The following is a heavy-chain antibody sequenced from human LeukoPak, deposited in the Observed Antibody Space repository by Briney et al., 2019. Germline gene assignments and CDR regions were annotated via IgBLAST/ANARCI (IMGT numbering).Heavy chain of an antibody. D-gene: IGHD2-15*01. CDR2: IYSGGGT. Sequence: PGGSLRLSCVASGFTVSSNYMSWVRQAPGKGLEWVSVIYSGGGTYYADSVKGRFTISRDISKNTLYLQMNSLRAEDTAVYYCARMGVRDIGDYWGQGTLVTVSS. V-gene: IGHV3-53*01. CDR3: ARMGVRDIGDY. CDR1: GFTVSSNY. J-gene: IGHJ4*02.